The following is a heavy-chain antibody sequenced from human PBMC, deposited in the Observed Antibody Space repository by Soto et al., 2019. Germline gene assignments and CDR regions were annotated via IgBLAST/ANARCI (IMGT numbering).Heavy chain of an antibody. Sequence: PSETLSLTCTVSGGSISFYYWSWIRQPAGKGLEWVGRIYTTGSTTYNPSLKSRVTMSVDTSKNQFSLKLNSVTAADTAVYYCARSGNGTATVFDYWGRGTLVTAPQ. CDR1: GGSISFYY. CDR2: IYTTGST. J-gene: IGHJ4*02. D-gene: IGHD4-17*01. CDR3: ARSGNGTATVFDY. V-gene: IGHV4-4*07.